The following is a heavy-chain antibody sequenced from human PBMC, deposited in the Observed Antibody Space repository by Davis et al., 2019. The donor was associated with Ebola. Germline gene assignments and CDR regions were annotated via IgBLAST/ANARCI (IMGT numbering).Heavy chain of an antibody. CDR3: ARDFTYSSSWYIGYGMDV. J-gene: IGHJ6*02. D-gene: IGHD6-13*01. V-gene: IGHV3-66*01. CDR1: GFTFSSYS. Sequence: GESLKISCAASGFTFSSYSMNWVRQAPGKGLEWVSVIYSGGSTYYADSVKGRFTISRDNSKNTLYLQMNSLRAEDTAVYYCARDFTYSSSWYIGYGMDVWGQGTTVTVSS. CDR2: IYSGGST.